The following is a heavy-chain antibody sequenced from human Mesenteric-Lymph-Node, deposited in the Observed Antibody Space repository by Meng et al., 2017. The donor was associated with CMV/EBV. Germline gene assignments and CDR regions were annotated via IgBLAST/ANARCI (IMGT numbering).Heavy chain of an antibody. D-gene: IGHD6-13*01. Sequence: GGSLRLSCAASGFTFSSYSMNWVRQAPGKGLEWVSSISSSSSYIYYADSVKGRFTISRDNAKNSLYLQMNSLRAEDTAVYYCTREVGQQLPRGAFDIWGQGTMVTVSS. CDR2: ISSSSSYI. CDR3: TREVGQQLPRGAFDI. J-gene: IGHJ3*02. CDR1: GFTFSSYS. V-gene: IGHV3-21*01.